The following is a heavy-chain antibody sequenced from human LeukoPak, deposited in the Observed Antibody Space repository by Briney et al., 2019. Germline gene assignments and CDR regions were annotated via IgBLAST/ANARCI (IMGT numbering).Heavy chain of an antibody. Sequence: GGSLRLSCAASGFVVSATSMSWVRQPPGKGLEWVSIIYSGNTRYADSVKGRFTISRHDSENTVFLQMNSLLLEDTAVYFCAKTTSPDDVRWPYFDSWGQGILVTVSS. CDR1: GFVVSATS. J-gene: IGHJ4*02. CDR2: IYSGNT. V-gene: IGHV3-53*04. CDR3: AKTTSPDDVRWPYFDS. D-gene: IGHD1-14*01.